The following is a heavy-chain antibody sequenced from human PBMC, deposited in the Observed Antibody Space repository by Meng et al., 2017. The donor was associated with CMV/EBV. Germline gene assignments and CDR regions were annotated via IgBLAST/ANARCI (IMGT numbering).Heavy chain of an antibody. CDR3: ARGQIYYYGSGATNWFDP. Sequence: SETLSLTCAVYGGSFSGYYWSWIRQPPGKGLEWIGEINHSGSTNYTPSLKSRVTISVDTSKNQFSLKLSSVTAADTAVYYCARGQIYYYGSGATNWFDPWGQGTLVTVSS. J-gene: IGHJ5*02. CDR1: GGSFSGYY. D-gene: IGHD3-10*01. CDR2: INHSGST. V-gene: IGHV4-34*01.